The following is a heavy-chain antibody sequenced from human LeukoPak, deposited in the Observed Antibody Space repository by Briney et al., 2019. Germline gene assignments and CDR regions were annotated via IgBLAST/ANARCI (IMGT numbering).Heavy chain of an antibody. CDR2: INPSGGST. CDR1: GYTFTSYY. D-gene: IGHD1-26*01. J-gene: IGHJ4*02. V-gene: IGHV1-46*01. CDR3: ARDWEKYSGSYYETLPPSGY. Sequence: ASVKVSCKASGYTFTSYYMHWVRQAPGQGLEWMGIINPSGGSTSYAQKFQGRVTMTRDMSTSTVYMELSSLRSEDTAVYYCARDWEKYSGSYYETLPPSGYWGQGTLVTVSS.